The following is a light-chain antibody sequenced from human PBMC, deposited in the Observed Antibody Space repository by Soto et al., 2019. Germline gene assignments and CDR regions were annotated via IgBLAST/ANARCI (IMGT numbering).Light chain of an antibody. CDR2: GAS. J-gene: IGKJ5*01. V-gene: IGKV3-20*01. CDR3: QKYHWAPDN. CDR1: QIVGGDT. Sequence: EIVFTQSPVTLSLSPGEIATLSCSASQIVGGDTLAWFQQRPGQAPRLVIYGASNRAAGIPDRFSGSGSGTDFTLTVSRLEPEDFAVYYCQKYHWAPDNFGQGTRLEIK.